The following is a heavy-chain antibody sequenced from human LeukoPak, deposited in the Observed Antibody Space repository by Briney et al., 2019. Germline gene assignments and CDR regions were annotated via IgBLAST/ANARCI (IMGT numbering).Heavy chain of an antibody. V-gene: IGHV4-38-2*02. CDR3: ARVEVPRDINDWYFDL. CDR1: GYSIAHGFF. Sequence: PLETLSLTCTVSGYSIAHGFFWAWIRQPPGGGLEWIGSLYHSGTTYYNTSLKSRISTSVDTSKNQSSLKLRLVTAADTAVYYCARVEVPRDINDWYFDLWGRGTLVTVSS. J-gene: IGHJ2*01. CDR2: LYHSGTT. D-gene: IGHD2-15*01.